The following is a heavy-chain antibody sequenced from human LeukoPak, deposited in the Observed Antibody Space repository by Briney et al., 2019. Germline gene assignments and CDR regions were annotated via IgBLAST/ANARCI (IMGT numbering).Heavy chain of an antibody. CDR1: GFTFSSYA. V-gene: IGHV3-23*01. J-gene: IGHJ4*02. Sequence: GGSLRLSCAASGFTFSSYAMSWVRQAPGKGLEWVSAISGSGGSTYYADSVKGRFTISRDNSKNTLYLQMNSLRAEDTAVYYCAKRGNYYDSSGYVDYWGQGTLVTVSS. CDR3: AKRGNYYDSSGYVDY. D-gene: IGHD3-22*01. CDR2: ISGSGGST.